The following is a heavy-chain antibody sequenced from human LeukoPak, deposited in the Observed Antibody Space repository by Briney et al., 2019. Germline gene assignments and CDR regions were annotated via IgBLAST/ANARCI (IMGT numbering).Heavy chain of an antibody. J-gene: IGHJ4*02. CDR1: GFTITNYG. CDR3: AKRDRRDGYNMHFDY. CDR2: ISINGGTT. V-gene: IGHV3-23*01. D-gene: IGHD5-24*01. Sequence: GGSLRLSCAASGFTITNYGMNWVRQAPGKGLEWVSTISINGGTTYYADSVKGRFTISRDNSKNTLYLQMNSLRAEDTAVYYCAKRDRRDGYNMHFDYWGQGTLVTVSS.